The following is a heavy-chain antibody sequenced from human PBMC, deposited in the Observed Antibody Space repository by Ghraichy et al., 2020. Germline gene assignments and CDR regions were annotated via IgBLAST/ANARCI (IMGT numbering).Heavy chain of an antibody. D-gene: IGHD6-13*01. V-gene: IGHV1-2*02. J-gene: IGHJ4*02. CDR3: ARRGRGAAAGPIFDY. Sequence: ASVKVSCKASGYTFTGYYMHWVRQAPGQGLEWMGWINPNSGGTNYAQKFQGRVTMTRDTSISTAYMELSRLRSDDTAVYYCARRGRGAAAGPIFDYWGQGTLVTVSS. CDR1: GYTFTGYY. CDR2: INPNSGGT.